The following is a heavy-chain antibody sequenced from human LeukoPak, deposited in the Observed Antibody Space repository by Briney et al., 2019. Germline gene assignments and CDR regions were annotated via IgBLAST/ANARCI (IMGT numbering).Heavy chain of an antibody. Sequence: ASVKVSCKASGYTFTGYYLHWVRQAPGQGLEWMGWINPNSGGTNYAQKFQGRVTMTRDTSISTAYMELSRLRSDDTAVYYCASQARHDYGTNSTQFDYWGQGTLVTVSS. CDR1: GYTFTGYY. CDR3: ASQARHDYGTNSTQFDY. J-gene: IGHJ4*02. V-gene: IGHV1-2*02. D-gene: IGHD4-23*01. CDR2: INPNSGGT.